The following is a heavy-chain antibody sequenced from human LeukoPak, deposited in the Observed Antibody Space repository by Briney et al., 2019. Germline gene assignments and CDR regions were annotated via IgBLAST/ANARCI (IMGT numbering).Heavy chain of an antibody. D-gene: IGHD2-2*02. CDR2: IIPIFGTA. CDR1: GYSFSDYY. V-gene: IGHV1-69*05. J-gene: IGHJ6*03. CDR3: ARDGGVYCSSTSCYTAYYYYMDV. Sequence: SVKVSCEASGYSFSDYYIHWVRQAPGQGLEWMGGIIPIFGTANYAQKFQGRVTITTDESTSTAYMELSSLRSEDTAVYYCARDGGVYCSSTSCYTAYYYYMDVWGKGTTVTVSS.